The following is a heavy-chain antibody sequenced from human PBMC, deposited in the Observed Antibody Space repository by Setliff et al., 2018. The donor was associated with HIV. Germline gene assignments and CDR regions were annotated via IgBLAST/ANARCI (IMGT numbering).Heavy chain of an antibody. CDR2: INLVTGQT. Sequence: GASVKVSCKPSGYTFSSSHDLHWVRQVPGQGLEWMGWINLVTGQTAYLQKFQGRVTITRDTSASTASTAYMEMSGLSSEDTAIYYCANGGSGGQFDYWGQGTLVTVSS. V-gene: IGHV1-3*01. J-gene: IGHJ4*02. D-gene: IGHD3-16*01. CDR1: GYTFSSSHD. CDR3: ANGGSGGQFDY.